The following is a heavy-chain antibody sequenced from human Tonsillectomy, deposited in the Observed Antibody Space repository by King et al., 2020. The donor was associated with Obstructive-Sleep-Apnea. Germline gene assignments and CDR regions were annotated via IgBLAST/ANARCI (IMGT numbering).Heavy chain of an antibody. V-gene: IGHV1-18*04. CDR1: GYTFTSYG. CDR2: ISVYNCDT. Sequence: QLVQSGVEVKKPGASVKVSCKASGYTFTSYGITWVRLAPGQGLEWMGWISVYNCDTKYAQKFQGRVTMTTDTSTNTAYMGLRSLRSDDTAVYYCARYAYAAVGSTDYFDYWGQGTLVTVSS. D-gene: IGHD6-13*01. J-gene: IGHJ4*02. CDR3: ARYAYAAVGSTDYFDY.